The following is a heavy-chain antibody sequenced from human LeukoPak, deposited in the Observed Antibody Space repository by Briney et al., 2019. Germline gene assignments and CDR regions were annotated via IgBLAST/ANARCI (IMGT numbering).Heavy chain of an antibody. CDR2: ISGSGGST. CDR1: GFTFSSYA. CDR3: ATSRDGYNWVY. J-gene: IGHJ4*02. D-gene: IGHD5-12*01. Sequence: GGSLRLSCAASGFTFSSYAMSWVRQAPGKGLEWVSAISGSGGSTYYADSVKGRFTISRDNSKNTLYLQMNSLRAEDTAVYYCATSRDGYNWVYWGQGTLVTVSS. V-gene: IGHV3-23*01.